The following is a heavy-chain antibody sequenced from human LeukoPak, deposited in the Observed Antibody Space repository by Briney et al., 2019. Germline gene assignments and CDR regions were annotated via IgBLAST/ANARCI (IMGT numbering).Heavy chain of an antibody. CDR1: GGSISSHY. J-gene: IGHJ4*02. V-gene: IGHV4-59*11. Sequence: SETLSLTCTVSGGSISSHYWSWIRQPPGKGLEWIGYIYYSGSTNYNPSLKSRVTISVDTSKNQFSLKLSSVTAADTAVYYCARGPRPRLGTTSPAPFDYWGQGTLVTVSS. D-gene: IGHD2/OR15-2a*01. CDR2: IYYSGST. CDR3: ARGPRPRLGTTSPAPFDY.